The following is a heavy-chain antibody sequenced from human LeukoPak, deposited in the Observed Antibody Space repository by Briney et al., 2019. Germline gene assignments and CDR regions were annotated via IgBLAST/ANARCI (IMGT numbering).Heavy chain of an antibody. D-gene: IGHD3-3*01. Sequence: TGGSLRLSCAASGFTFSSYWMSWVRQAPGKGLEWVANIKQDGSEKYYVDSVKGRFTISRDNAKNSLYLQMNSLRAEDTAVYYCARQALGRDFWSGYSYFDYWGQGTLVTVSS. CDR3: ARQALGRDFWSGYSYFDY. J-gene: IGHJ4*02. CDR1: GFTFSSYW. V-gene: IGHV3-7*01. CDR2: IKQDGSEK.